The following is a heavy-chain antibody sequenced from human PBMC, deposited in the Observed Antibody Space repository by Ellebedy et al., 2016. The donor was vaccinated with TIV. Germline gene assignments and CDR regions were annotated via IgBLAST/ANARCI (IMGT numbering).Heavy chain of an antibody. Sequence: AASVKVSCKASGYTFTNYYMNWVRQAPGQGLEWMGLINPGGGGTSYAQKFQGRVTMTRATSTSTVYMELSSLSSEDTALYYCARAPLSGVFYGMDVWGQGTTVTVSS. CDR3: ARAPLSGVFYGMDV. D-gene: IGHD3-16*02. CDR2: INPGGGGT. CDR1: GYTFTNYY. V-gene: IGHV1-46*01. J-gene: IGHJ6*02.